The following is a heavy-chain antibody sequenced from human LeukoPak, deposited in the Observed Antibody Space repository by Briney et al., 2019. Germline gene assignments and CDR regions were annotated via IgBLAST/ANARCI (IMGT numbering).Heavy chain of an antibody. CDR3: AKNARKADGPRVRRPYYFDC. CDR1: GFTFSSYG. J-gene: IGHJ4*02. CDR2: INGSGGSK. V-gene: IGHV3-23*01. D-gene: IGHD1-14*01. Sequence: PGGSLRLSCAASGFTFSSYGMSWVRQAPGKGLEWVSTINGSGGSKYYADSGKGRFTIARDNSKNTLYLQMNSLRAEDTAVYYCAKNARKADGPRVRRPYYFDCWGQGTLVTAAS.